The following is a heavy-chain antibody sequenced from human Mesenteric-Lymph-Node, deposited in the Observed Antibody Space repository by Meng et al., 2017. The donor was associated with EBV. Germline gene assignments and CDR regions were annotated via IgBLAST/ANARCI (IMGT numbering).Heavy chain of an antibody. CDR1: SGSISSSSS. J-gene: IGHJ4*02. V-gene: IGHV4-4*02. CDR3: AGTHYGDYGPSYLDY. D-gene: IGHD4-17*01. Sequence: QVQLRESGPGLVKPSGTLSLTCAVSSGSISSSSSWSWVRQPPGKGLEWIGNIHQSGSTNYNPSLKSRVTISVDKSKSQTSLNLRSLTAADTAVYYCAGTHYGDYGPSYLDYWGQGTLVTASS. CDR2: IHQSGST.